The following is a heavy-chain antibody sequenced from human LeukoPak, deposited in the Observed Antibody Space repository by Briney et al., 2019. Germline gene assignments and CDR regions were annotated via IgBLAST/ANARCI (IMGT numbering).Heavy chain of an antibody. CDR3: AKDRSSGWYDAFDI. CDR1: GFTFSSYA. V-gene: IGHV3-23*01. CDR2: ISGSGGST. J-gene: IGHJ3*02. Sequence: PGGSLRLSCAASGFTFSSYAMSWVRQAPGKGLEWVSSISGSGGSTYYSDSVKGRFTISRDNSKNTLYLQLNGLRAEDTAVYYCAKDRSSGWYDAFDIWGQGTMVIVSS. D-gene: IGHD6-19*01.